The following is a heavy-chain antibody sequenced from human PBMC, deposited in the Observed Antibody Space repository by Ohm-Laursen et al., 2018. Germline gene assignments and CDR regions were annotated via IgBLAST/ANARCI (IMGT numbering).Heavy chain of an antibody. CDR3: ARVATGYSGYEDYYGMDV. CDR1: GGSISSGGYY. CDR2: IYYSGST. J-gene: IGHJ6*02. D-gene: IGHD5-12*01. V-gene: IGHV4-31*01. Sequence: TLSLTCTVSGGSISSGGYYWSWFRQHPGKGLEWIGYIYYSGSTYYNPSLKSLVTISVDTSKNQFSLKLSSVTAADTAVYYCARVATGYSGYEDYYGMDVWGQGTTVTVSS.